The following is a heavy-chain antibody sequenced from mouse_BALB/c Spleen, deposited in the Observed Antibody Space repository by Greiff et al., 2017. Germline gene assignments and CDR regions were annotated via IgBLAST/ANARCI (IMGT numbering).Heavy chain of an antibody. V-gene: IGHV2-9-2*01. CDR1: GFSLTSYD. CDR2: IWTGGGI. J-gene: IGHJ3*01. Sequence: QVQLKESGPGLVAPSQSLSITCTVSGFSLTSYDISWIRQPPGKGLEWLGVIWTGGGINYNSAFMSRLSISKDNSKSQVFLKMNSLQTDDTAIYYCVRDRELSYWGQGTLVTVSA. D-gene: IGHD3-1*01. CDR3: VRDRELSY.